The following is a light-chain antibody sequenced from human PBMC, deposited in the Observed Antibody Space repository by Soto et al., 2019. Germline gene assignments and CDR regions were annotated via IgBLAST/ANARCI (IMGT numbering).Light chain of an antibody. J-gene: IGLJ2*01. CDR3: SSYASSNPHVV. CDR1: SSDVGGYNY. CDR2: DVS. Sequence: QSVLTQPASVSGSPGQPITISCTGTSSDVGGYNYVSWYQQHPGKAPELMIYDVSDRPSGVSNRFSGSKSGNTASLTISGLQAEDEANYYCSSYASSNPHVVFGGGTKVTVL. V-gene: IGLV2-14*01.